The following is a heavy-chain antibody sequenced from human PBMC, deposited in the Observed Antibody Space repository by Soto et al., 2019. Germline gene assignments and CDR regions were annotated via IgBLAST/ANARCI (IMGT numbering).Heavy chain of an antibody. D-gene: IGHD2-2*01. CDR1: GYTFTSYA. CDR3: ARDRGSCSSTSCYHVEGVADP. CDR2: INAGNGNT. J-gene: IGHJ5*02. V-gene: IGHV1-3*01. Sequence: QVQLVQSGAEVKKPGASVKVSCKASGYTFTSYAMHWVRQAPGQRLEWMGWINAGNGNTKYSQKFQGRVTITRDTSASTAYMELSSLRSEDTAVYYCARDRGSCSSTSCYHVEGVADPWGQGTLVTVSS.